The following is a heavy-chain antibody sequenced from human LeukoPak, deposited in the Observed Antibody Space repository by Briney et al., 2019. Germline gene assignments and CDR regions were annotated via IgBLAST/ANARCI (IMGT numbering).Heavy chain of an antibody. V-gene: IGHV3-53*01. J-gene: IGHJ4*02. D-gene: IGHD3-9*01. CDR2: IYSGGST. Sequence: GGSLRLSCAASGFTVSSNYMSWVRQAPGKGLEWVSVIYSGGSTYYAASARGRFTMSRDNSKNPLSLQLNSLRAEDTAVYYCARDYYDILTGSSSIDYWGQGTLVTVSS. CDR1: GFTVSSNY. CDR3: ARDYYDILTGSSSIDY.